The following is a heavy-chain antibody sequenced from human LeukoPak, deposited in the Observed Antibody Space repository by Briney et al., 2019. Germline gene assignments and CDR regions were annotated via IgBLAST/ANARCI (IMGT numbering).Heavy chain of an antibody. D-gene: IGHD3-10*01. CDR2: ISGSGDST. J-gene: IGHJ3*02. V-gene: IGHV3-23*01. CDR1: GFTFSNYG. Sequence: GGSLRLSCAASGFTFSNYGMSWVRQAPGKGLEWVSGISGSGDSTDYADSVKGRFTISRDNAKNSLYLQMNSLRAEDTAVYYCARGHHYYGSGSYSSYAFDIWGQGTMVTVSS. CDR3: ARGHHYYGSGSYSSYAFDI.